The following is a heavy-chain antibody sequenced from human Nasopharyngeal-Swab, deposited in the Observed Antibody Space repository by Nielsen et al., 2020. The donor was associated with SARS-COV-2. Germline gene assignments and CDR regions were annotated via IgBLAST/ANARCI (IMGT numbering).Heavy chain of an antibody. D-gene: IGHD6-13*01. CDR1: GYTFTSYD. CDR3: ARDGAIAAAGDVNYYYYYGMDV. Sequence: ASVKVSCKASGYTFTSYDINWVRQATGQGLEWMGWMNPNSGNTGYAQKFQGRVTMTRNTSISTAYMELSSLRSDDTAVYYCARDGAIAAAGDVNYYYYYGMDVWGQGTTVTVSS. V-gene: IGHV1-8*01. J-gene: IGHJ6*02. CDR2: MNPNSGNT.